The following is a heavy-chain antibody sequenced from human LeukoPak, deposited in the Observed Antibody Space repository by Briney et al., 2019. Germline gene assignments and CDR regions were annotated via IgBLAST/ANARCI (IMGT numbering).Heavy chain of an antibody. CDR2: ISAYNGNT. D-gene: IGHD2-2*01. CDR1: GYTFTSYG. J-gene: IGHJ3*02. CDR3: ARYCSSTSCQSDAFDI. V-gene: IGHV1-18*01. Sequence: ASVKVSCKASGYTFTSYGISWVRQAPGQGLEWMGWISAYNGNTNYAQKLQGRVTMTTDTSTSTAYMELRSLRSDDTAVYYCARYCSSTSCQSDAFDIWGQGTMVTVSS.